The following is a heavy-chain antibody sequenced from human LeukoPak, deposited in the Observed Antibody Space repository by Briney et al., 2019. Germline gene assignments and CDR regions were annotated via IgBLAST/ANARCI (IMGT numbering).Heavy chain of an antibody. CDR3: ARDLDGGSYDY. V-gene: IGHV1-18*01. CDR2: ISAYNGNT. Sequence: AAVNVSCKASGYTFTSYGISWVRQAPGQGLEWMGWISAYNGNTNYAQKLQGRVTMTTDTSTSTAYMELRSLRSDDTAVYYCARDLDGGSYDYWGQGTLVTVSS. J-gene: IGHJ4*02. D-gene: IGHD1-26*01. CDR1: GYTFTSYG.